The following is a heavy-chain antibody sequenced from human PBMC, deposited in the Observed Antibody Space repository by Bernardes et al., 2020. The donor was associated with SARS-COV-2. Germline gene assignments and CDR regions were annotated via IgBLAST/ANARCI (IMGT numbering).Heavy chain of an antibody. J-gene: IGHJ6*02. V-gene: IGHV4-61*01. D-gene: IGHD7-27*01. CDR1: GDSVNNGIYY. Sequence: SETLSLTCTVSGDSVNNGIYYWTWIRQAPGKGLEWIGYIYYSGHTSYNPSLESRVAMSVDTSKNQFSLKLTSVTAADTAVYYCARDRLPGSRDFYYGLDLWGRGTTATVSS. CDR2: IYYSGHT. CDR3: ARDRLPGSRDFYYGLDL.